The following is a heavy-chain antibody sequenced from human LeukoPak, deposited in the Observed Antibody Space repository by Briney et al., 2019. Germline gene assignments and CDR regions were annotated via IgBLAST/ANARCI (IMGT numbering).Heavy chain of an antibody. J-gene: IGHJ5*02. CDR3: ARANYYDSSGYYFS. V-gene: IGHV3-53*01. CDR1: GFTVSSNY. D-gene: IGHD3-22*01. CDR2: IYSGGSA. Sequence: GGSPRLSCAASGFTVSSNYMSWVRQAPGKGLEWVSVIYSGGSAYYADSVKGRFTLSRDNSKNTVYLQMNSLRAEDTAVYYCARANYYDSSGYYFSWGQGTLVTVSS.